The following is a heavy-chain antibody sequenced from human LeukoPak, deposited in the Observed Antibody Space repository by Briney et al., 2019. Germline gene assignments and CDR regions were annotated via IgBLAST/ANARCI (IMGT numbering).Heavy chain of an antibody. Sequence: GGSLRLSCAASGFTFSSYSMSWVRQAPGKGLEWVSSISSSSTYIYYADSVKGRFTISRDNAENSLYLQMNSLRAEDTAVYYCARDGYYGSGKRGDYWGQGTLVTVSS. V-gene: IGHV3-21*01. CDR1: GFTFSSYS. CDR3: ARDGYYGSGKRGDY. D-gene: IGHD3-10*01. CDR2: ISSSSTYI. J-gene: IGHJ4*02.